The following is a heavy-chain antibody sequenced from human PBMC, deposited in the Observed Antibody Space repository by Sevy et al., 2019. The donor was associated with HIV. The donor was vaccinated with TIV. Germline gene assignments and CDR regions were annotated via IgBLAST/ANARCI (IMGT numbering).Heavy chain of an antibody. J-gene: IGHJ3*02. CDR1: GFTFSDAW. Sequence: GGSLRLSCTTSGFTFSDAWMNWVRQAPGKGLEWVSTIFRNFRGVDVTYDADSVKGRFTISRDSSRNTLYLQMNSLRAEDTAVYYCSGARYDSSGSFHALDIWGQGTMVTVSS. D-gene: IGHD3-22*01. CDR2: IFRNFRGVDVT. CDR3: SGARYDSSGSFHALDI. V-gene: IGHV3-23*01.